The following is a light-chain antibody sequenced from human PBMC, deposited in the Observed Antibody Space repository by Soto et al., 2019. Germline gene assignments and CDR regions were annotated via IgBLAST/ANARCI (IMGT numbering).Light chain of an antibody. CDR3: AAWDDSLNGVV. J-gene: IGLJ3*02. Sequence: QSVLTQPPSASGTPGQRVTIACSGSSSNIGSTTVKWYQQLPGTAPKLLIYNNNQRPSWVPDRFSGSKSGTSASLAISGLQSEDEADYYCAAWDDSLNGVVFGGGTKPTVL. CDR2: NNN. CDR1: SSNIGSTT. V-gene: IGLV1-44*01.